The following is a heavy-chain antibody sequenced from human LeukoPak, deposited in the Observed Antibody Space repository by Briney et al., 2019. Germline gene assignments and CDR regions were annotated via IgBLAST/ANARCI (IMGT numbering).Heavy chain of an antibody. D-gene: IGHD4-11*01. Sequence: GGSLRLSCSASGFTFSRFWMSWVRQAPGKELEYVALIKQGGSEIYHMDSVKGRFTISRDDATNSLYLQMYSLGVEDTALYYCARDRESESDSEGDYWGQGTLVTVSS. CDR1: GFTFSRFW. J-gene: IGHJ4*02. CDR2: IKQGGSEI. V-gene: IGHV3-7*01. CDR3: ARDRESESDSEGDY.